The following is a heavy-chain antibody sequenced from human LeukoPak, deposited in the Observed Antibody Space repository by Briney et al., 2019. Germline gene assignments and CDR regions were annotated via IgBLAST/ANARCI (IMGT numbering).Heavy chain of an antibody. Sequence: ASVKVSCKASGYTFTSYDINWVRQATGQGLEWMGWMNPNSGNTGYAQKFQGRVTMTRNTSISTAYMELSSLRSEDTAVYYCARYLMYCSSTSCYSYYGMDVWGQGTTVTVSS. CDR1: GYTFTSYD. V-gene: IGHV1-8*01. D-gene: IGHD2-2*01. J-gene: IGHJ6*02. CDR3: ARYLMYCSSTSCYSYYGMDV. CDR2: MNPNSGNT.